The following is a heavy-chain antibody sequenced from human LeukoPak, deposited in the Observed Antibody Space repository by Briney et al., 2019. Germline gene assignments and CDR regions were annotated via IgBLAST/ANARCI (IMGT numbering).Heavy chain of an antibody. Sequence: ETLSLTCTVSGYSISDGFYWGWIRQPPGKGLEWVANIRQDGGQTYYVDSVKGRFTISRDNAKNSLYLQVNSLRAEDTAVYYCARDKHNPGSAFDIWGQGTMLTVSS. V-gene: IGHV3-7*01. J-gene: IGHJ3*02. CDR3: ARDKHNPGSAFDI. CDR1: GYSISDGFY. D-gene: IGHD5-24*01. CDR2: IRQDGGQT.